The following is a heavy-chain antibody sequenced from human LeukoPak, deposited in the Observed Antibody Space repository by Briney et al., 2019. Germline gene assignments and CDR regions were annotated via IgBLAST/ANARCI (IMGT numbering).Heavy chain of an antibody. CDR1: GYTFTCYY. D-gene: IGHD5-18*01. CDR2: INPRGGST. J-gene: IGHJ2*01. Sequence: ASVKVSCKASGYTFTCYYMHWVRQAPGQGLEWMGIINPRGGSTSYAQKFQGRVTMTRDTSTSTVYMELSSLRSEDTAVYYCARDADTAMEAWYFDLRGRATLVTVSS. CDR3: ARDADTAMEAWYFDL. V-gene: IGHV1-46*01.